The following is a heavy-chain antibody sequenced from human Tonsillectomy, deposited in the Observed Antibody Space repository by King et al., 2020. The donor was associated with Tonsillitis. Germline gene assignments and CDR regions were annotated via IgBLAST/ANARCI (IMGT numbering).Heavy chain of an antibody. D-gene: IGHD5-12*01. CDR2: IISSSSTI. CDR1: GFTFSSYS. V-gene: IGHV3-48*01. Sequence: VQLVESGGGLVQPGGSLRLSCAASGFTFSSYSMNWVRQAPGKGLEWVSYIISSSSTIYYADSVKGRFTISRDNAKNSLYLQMNSLRAEDTAVYYCVRDLRATPFDYWGQGTLVTVSS. J-gene: IGHJ4*02. CDR3: VRDLRATPFDY.